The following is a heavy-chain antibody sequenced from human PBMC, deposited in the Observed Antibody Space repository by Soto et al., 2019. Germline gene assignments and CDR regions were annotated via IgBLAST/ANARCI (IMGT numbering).Heavy chain of an antibody. CDR3: VRDTSSGWHLKDH. Sequence: EVDLVESGGGLAQPGRSLRLSCVASGFTFDDHGMHWVRQIPGRGLEWVSGFSWNSGSIGYAESVKGRFTIFRDNAKNSLYLEMNSLRQEDTALYYCVRDTSSGWHLKDHWGQGVQVSVSS. V-gene: IGHV3-9*01. J-gene: IGHJ4*02. D-gene: IGHD3-9*01. CDR1: GFTFDDHG. CDR2: FSWNSGSI.